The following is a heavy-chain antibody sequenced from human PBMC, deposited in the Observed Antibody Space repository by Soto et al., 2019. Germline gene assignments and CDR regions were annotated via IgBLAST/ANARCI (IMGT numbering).Heavy chain of an antibody. CDR1: GGSITSDY. V-gene: IGHV4-59*08. D-gene: IGHD3-3*01. CDR2: VYYSGST. Sequence: SETLSLTCIVSGGSITSDYWSWIRQPPGKGLEWIGNVYYSGSTNYNPSLKSRVTISVDTSKNQFSLKLNSVTAADTAVYYCARLLESITIFGVAYYYYYMDVWGKGTTVTVSS. J-gene: IGHJ6*03. CDR3: ARLLESITIFGVAYYYYYMDV.